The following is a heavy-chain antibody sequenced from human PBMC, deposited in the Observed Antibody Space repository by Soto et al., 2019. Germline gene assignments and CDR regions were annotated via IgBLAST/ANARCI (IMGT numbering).Heavy chain of an antibody. V-gene: IGHV4-34*01. D-gene: IGHD3-16*02. CDR1: GGSFSGYY. CDR3: GILDMITFGGVIGPNDAFDS. Sequence: SETLSLTCAVYGGSFSGYYWTWIRQPPGKGLEWIGEINHSGSTYYNPSLKSRVTISVDTSKNQFSLKLSSVTAADTAVYYCGILDMITFGGVIGPNDAFDSWGQGKMVT. J-gene: IGHJ3*02. CDR2: INHSGST.